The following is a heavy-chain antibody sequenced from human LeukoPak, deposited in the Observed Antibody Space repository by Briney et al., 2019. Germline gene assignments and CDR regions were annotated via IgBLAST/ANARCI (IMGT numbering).Heavy chain of an antibody. CDR1: GFTFSSYG. V-gene: IGHV3-30*02. Sequence: GTSLRLSCAASGFTFSSYGMHWVRQAPGKGLEWVPFIRYDGSNKYYADSVKGRFTISRDNSKNTLYLQMNSLRAEDTAVYYCAQESRGVRTTDRGGIDYWGQGTLVTVSS. D-gene: IGHD3-16*01. J-gene: IGHJ4*02. CDR2: IRYDGSNK. CDR3: AQESRGVRTTDRGGIDY.